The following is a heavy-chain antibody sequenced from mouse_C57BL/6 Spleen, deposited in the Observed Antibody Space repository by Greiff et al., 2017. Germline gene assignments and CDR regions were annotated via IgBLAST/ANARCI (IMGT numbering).Heavy chain of an antibody. CDR3: AGSGGYSNYVDY. CDR1: GYTFTSYW. V-gene: IGHV1-69*01. CDR2: IDPSDSYT. D-gene: IGHD2-5*01. J-gene: IGHJ2*01. Sequence: QVQLQQPGAELVMPGASVKLSCKASGYTFTSYWMHWVKQRPGQGLEWIGEIDPSDSYTNYNQKFKGKSTLTVDKSSSTAYMQLSSLTSEDSAVYYCAGSGGYSNYVDYWGQGTTLTVSS.